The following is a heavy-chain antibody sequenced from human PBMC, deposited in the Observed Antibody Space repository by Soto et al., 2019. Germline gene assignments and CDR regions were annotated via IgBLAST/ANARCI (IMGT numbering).Heavy chain of an antibody. CDR3: TXEAQQLXXGXXXP. J-gene: IGHJ5*02. V-gene: IGHV6-1*01. Sequence: SQTLSLTCAISGVSVSTNSAAWNWIRQSPSRGLEWLGRTYYRSKWHYDYAVSVKSRITINPDTSKNQFSLQLNFVTAEDTAVYFCTXEAQQLXXGXXXPXGQGTXVTX. CDR1: GVSVSTNSAA. D-gene: IGHD6-13*01. CDR2: TYYRSKWHY.